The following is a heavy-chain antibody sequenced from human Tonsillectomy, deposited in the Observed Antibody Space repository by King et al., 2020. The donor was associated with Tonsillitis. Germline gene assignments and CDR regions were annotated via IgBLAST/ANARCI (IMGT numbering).Heavy chain of an antibody. CDR1: GGSFSGYY. CDR3: ATLRTQRKRDRYYGMDV. J-gene: IGHJ6*02. CDR2: INHSGST. Sequence: QVQLQQWGAGLLKPSETLSLTCAVYGGSFSGYYWSWIRQPPGKGLEWIGEINHSGSTNYNPSLKSRVTIPVDTSKNQFSLKRSSVTAADTAVYYCATLRTQRKRDRYYGMDVWGQGTTVTVSS. V-gene: IGHV4-34*01.